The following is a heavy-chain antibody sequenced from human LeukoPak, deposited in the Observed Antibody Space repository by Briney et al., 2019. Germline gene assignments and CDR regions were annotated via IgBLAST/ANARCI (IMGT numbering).Heavy chain of an antibody. D-gene: IGHD3-22*01. CDR3: ASLKNSYDSSGYLVTDAFDI. J-gene: IGHJ3*02. CDR2: ISAYNGNT. CDR1: GYTFTSNV. V-gene: IGHV1-18*01. Sequence: EASVKVSCKTSGYTFTSNVISGVRQAPGQGLEWMGWISAYNGNTNYEQKLQGRVTMTTDTSTSTAYMELRSLRSDDTAVYYCASLKNSYDSSGYLVTDAFDIWGQGTMVTVSS.